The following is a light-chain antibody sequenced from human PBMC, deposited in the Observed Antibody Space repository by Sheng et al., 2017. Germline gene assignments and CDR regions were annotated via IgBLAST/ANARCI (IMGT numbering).Light chain of an antibody. J-gene: IGLJ3*02. V-gene: IGLV2-8*01. CDR3: SSYAGSNNIV. CDR1: SSDVGTYDY. CDR2: EVS. Sequence: QSALTQPPSASGSHGQSVTISCTGTSSDVGTYDYVSWYQQHPGKAPKLMIFEVSKRPSGVPDRFSASKSGNTASLTVSGLQAEDEADYFCSSYAGSNNIVFGGGTKLTVL.